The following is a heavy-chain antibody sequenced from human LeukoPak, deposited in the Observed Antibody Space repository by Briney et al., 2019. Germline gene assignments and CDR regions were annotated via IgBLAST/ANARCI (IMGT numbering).Heavy chain of an antibody. CDR3: AKTKSETMVRGVIFDY. D-gene: IGHD3-10*01. V-gene: IGHV3-9*01. Sequence: GGSLRLSCAASGFTFDDYAMHWVRQAPGKGLEWVSGISWNSGSIGYADSVKGRFTISRDNAKNSLYLQMNSLRAEDTALYYCAKTKSETMVRGVIFDYWGQGTLVTVSS. J-gene: IGHJ4*02. CDR2: ISWNSGSI. CDR1: GFTFDDYA.